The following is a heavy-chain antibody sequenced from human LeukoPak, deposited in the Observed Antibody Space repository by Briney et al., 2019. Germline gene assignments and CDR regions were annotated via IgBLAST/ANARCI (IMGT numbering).Heavy chain of an antibody. CDR3: ARHWTGTTLDY. J-gene: IGHJ4*02. V-gene: IGHV5-51*01. CDR1: GYTFTSNW. Sequence: GESLKISCKASGYTFTSNWIGWVRQMPGKGLEWMGIIYPDDSDTTYSPSFQGRVTISADKSTNTAYLQWSSLKASDTVIYYCARHWTGTTLDYWGQGTLVTVSS. CDR2: IYPDDSDT. D-gene: IGHD1-7*01.